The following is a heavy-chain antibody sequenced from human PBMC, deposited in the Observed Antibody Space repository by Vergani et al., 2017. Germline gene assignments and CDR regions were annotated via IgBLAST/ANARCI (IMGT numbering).Heavy chain of an antibody. CDR1: GFTFSNYG. CDR2: ISYDGSNK. J-gene: IGHJ2*01. V-gene: IGHV3-30*03. CDR3: ARDRKYSSSSLDL. D-gene: IGHD6-6*01. Sequence: QVQLVESGGGVVQPGRSLRLSCAASGFTFSNYGMHWVRQAPGKGLEWVAVISYDGSNKYYADSVKARFTISRDNSKNTLYLQMNSLRAEDTAVYYCARDRKYSSSSLDLWGRGTLVSVSS.